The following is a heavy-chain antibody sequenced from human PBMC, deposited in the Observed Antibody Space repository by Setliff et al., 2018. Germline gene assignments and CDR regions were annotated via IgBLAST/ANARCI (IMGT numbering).Heavy chain of an antibody. Sequence: PGGSLRLSCVGSGFIFSNYAVSWVRLPPEKGLEWISRVKSDGTYTNYADSVKGRFTISRDNAKNTLFLQMNSLRAEDTAVYYCARAIPHCSGGVCSGDNWFDSWGQGTLVTVSS. D-gene: IGHD2-8*02. J-gene: IGHJ5*01. CDR2: VKSDGTYT. V-gene: IGHV3-74*01. CDR1: GFIFSNYA. CDR3: ARAIPHCSGGVCSGDNWFDS.